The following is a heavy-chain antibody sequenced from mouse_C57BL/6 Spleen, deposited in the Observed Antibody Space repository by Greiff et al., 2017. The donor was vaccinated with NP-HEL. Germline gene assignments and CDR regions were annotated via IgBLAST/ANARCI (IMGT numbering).Heavy chain of an antibody. CDR3: ARDLYGPYAMDY. D-gene: IGHD1-2*01. CDR2: ISSGSSTI. Sequence: VQLKESGGGLVKPGGSLKLSCAASGFTFSDYGMHWVRQAPEKGLEWVAYISSGSSTIYYADTVKGRFTISRDNAKNTLFLQMTSLRSEDTAMYYCARDLYGPYAMDYWGQGTSVTVSS. CDR1: GFTFSDYG. V-gene: IGHV5-17*01. J-gene: IGHJ4*01.